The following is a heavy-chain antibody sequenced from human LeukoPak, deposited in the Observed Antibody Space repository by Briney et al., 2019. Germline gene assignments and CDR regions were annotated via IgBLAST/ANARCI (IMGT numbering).Heavy chain of an antibody. D-gene: IGHD2-2*02. CDR3: AKVQYQLLYPYYYYGMDV. CDR2: ISGSGGST. Sequence: GGSLRLSCAASGFTFSSYAMSWVRQAPGKGLEWVSAISGSGGSTYYADSVKGRFTISGDNSKNTLYLQMNSLRAEDTVVYYCAKVQYQLLYPYYYYGMDVWGQGTTVTVSS. J-gene: IGHJ6*02. V-gene: IGHV3-23*01. CDR1: GFTFSSYA.